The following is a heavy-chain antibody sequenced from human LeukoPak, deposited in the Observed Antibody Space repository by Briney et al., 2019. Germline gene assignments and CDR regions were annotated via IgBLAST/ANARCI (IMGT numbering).Heavy chain of an antibody. CDR1: GGTFSSYA. D-gene: IGHD2-2*01. J-gene: IGHJ6*03. V-gene: IGHV1-69*13. CDR3: ASLGYCSSTSCANYYYYYMDV. Sequence: SVKVSCKASGGTFSSYAISWVRQAPGQGLEWMGGIIPNFGTANYAQKFQGRVTITADESTSTAYMELSSLRSEDTAVYYCASLGYCSSTSCANYYYYYMDVWGKGTTVTVSS. CDR2: IIPNFGTA.